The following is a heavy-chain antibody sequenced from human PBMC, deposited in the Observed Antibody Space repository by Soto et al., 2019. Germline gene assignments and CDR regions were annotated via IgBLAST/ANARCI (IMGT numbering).Heavy chain of an antibody. CDR2: IIPILGIA. J-gene: IGHJ4*02. Sequence: QVQLVQSGAEVKKPGSSVKVSCKASGGTFSSYTISWVRQAPGQGLEWMGRIIPILGIANYAQKFQGRVTITADKSTSTAYMELSSLRSEDTAVYYCARLTFRAHAPVGAASPGRNTNDYWGQGTLVTVSS. D-gene: IGHD1-26*01. V-gene: IGHV1-69*02. CDR3: ARLTFRAHAPVGAASPGRNTNDY. CDR1: GGTFSSYT.